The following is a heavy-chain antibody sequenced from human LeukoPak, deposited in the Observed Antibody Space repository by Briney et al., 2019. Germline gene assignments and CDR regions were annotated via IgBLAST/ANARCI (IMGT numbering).Heavy chain of an antibody. CDR1: GYSFTNYW. J-gene: IGHJ4*02. CDR2: IYPDDSDT. Sequence: GESLKISCKVSGYSFTNYWIGWVRQMPGKGLEWMGIIYPDDSDTRYSPSFQGQVTISADKSISTAYLQWSSLKASDTAMYYCARQGSSKWELNFDYWGQGTLVTVSS. D-gene: IGHD1-26*01. CDR3: ARQGSSKWELNFDY. V-gene: IGHV5-51*01.